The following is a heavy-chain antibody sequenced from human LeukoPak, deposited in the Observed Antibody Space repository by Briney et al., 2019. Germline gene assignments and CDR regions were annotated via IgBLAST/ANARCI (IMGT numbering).Heavy chain of an antibody. V-gene: IGHV4-34*01. Sequence: SETLSLTCAVYGGSFSGYYWSWIRQPPGKGLEWIGEINHSGSTNYNPSLKSQVTISVDTSKNQFSLKLSSVTAADTAVYYCARGSKNGTYYYDSSGYYLDYWGQGTLVTVSS. J-gene: IGHJ4*02. CDR3: ARGSKNGTYYYDSSGYYLDY. CDR1: GGSFSGYY. CDR2: INHSGST. D-gene: IGHD3-22*01.